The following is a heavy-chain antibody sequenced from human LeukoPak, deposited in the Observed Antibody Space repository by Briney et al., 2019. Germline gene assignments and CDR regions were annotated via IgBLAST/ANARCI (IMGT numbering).Heavy chain of an antibody. J-gene: IGHJ4*02. CDR1: GFTFSSYW. D-gene: IGHD3-16*01. Sequence: PGGSLRLSCAASGFTFSSYWMHWVRQAPGKGLVWVSRINSDGSSTSYADSVKGRFTISRDNAKNTLYLQMNSLRAEDTAVYYCARESRLGVITLDYWGQGTLVTVFS. CDR3: ARESRLGVITLDY. CDR2: INSDGSST. V-gene: IGHV3-74*01.